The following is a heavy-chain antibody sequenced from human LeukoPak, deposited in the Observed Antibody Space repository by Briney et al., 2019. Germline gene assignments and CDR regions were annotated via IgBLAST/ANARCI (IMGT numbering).Heavy chain of an antibody. CDR2: INQEGSEE. CDR1: GFTFRTYW. CDR3: ARWKMELQRNAFDF. D-gene: IGHD1-26*01. V-gene: IGHV3-7*01. J-gene: IGHJ3*01. Sequence: PGGSLRLSCAASGFTFRTYWMSWIRQAPGKEPEWVADINQEGSEEYYLQSVRGRFTVSRDNAQNAVFLQMTNLRADDTAGYYCARWKMELQRNAFDFWGQGTVVTVSS.